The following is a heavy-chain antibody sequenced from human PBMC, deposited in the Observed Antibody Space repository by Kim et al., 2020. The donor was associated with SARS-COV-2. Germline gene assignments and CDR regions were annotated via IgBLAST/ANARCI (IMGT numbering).Heavy chain of an antibody. Sequence: ASVKVSCKASGYTFTSYYMHWVRQAPGQGLEWMGIINPSGGSTSYAQKFQGRVTMTRDTSTSTVYMELGSLRSEDTAVYYCARGDIVVVVAATLPLADFDYWGQGTLVTVSS. D-gene: IGHD2-15*01. CDR2: INPSGGST. V-gene: IGHV1-46*01. J-gene: IGHJ4*02. CDR1: GYTFTSYY. CDR3: ARGDIVVVVAATLPLADFDY.